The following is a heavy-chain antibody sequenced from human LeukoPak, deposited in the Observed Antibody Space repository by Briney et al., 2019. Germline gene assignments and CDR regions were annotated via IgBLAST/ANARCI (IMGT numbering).Heavy chain of an antibody. D-gene: IGHD3-22*01. Sequence: PGGSLRLSCAASGFTFSSYWMNWVRQAPGKGLEWVSSISSSSSYIYYADSVKGRFTISRDNSKNTLYLQMNSLRAEDTAVYYCARIPIVVITSGGYWGQGTLVTVSS. J-gene: IGHJ4*02. V-gene: IGHV3-21*04. CDR2: ISSSSSYI. CDR3: ARIPIVVITSGGY. CDR1: GFTFSSYW.